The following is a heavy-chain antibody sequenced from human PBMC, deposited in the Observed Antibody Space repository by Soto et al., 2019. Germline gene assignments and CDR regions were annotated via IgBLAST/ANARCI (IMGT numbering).Heavy chain of an antibody. V-gene: IGHV5-51*01. CDR1: GYSFTSYW. Sequence: PGESLKISCKGSGYSFTSYWIGWVRQMPGKGLEWMGIIYPSDSDTRYSPSFQGQVTISADKSISTAYLQWSSLKASDTAMYYCASSYTVTPYHYYYYMDVWGKGTTVTVSS. CDR2: IYPSDSDT. D-gene: IGHD4-17*01. CDR3: ASSYTVTPYHYYYYMDV. J-gene: IGHJ6*03.